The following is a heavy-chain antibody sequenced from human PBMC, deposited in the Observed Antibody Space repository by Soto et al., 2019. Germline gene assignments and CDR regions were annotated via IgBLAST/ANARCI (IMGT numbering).Heavy chain of an antibody. CDR2: IWYDGSNK. CDR3: ARGLVPAAIRRYGMDV. CDR1: GFTFSSYG. D-gene: IGHD2-2*02. Sequence: QVQLVESGGGVVQPGRSLRLSCAASGFTFSSYGMPWVRQAPGKGLEWVAVIWYDGSNKYYADSVKGRFTISRDNSKNTLYLQMNSLRAEDTAVYYFARGLVPAAIRRYGMDVWGQGTTVTVSS. V-gene: IGHV3-33*01. J-gene: IGHJ6*02.